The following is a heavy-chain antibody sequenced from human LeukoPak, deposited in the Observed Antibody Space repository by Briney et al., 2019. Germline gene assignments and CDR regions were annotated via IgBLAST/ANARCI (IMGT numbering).Heavy chain of an antibody. J-gene: IGHJ4*02. CDR2: IKPKTDGETT. Sequence: GGSLRLSCAASGFTFSSYWMNWVRQAPGKGLEWVGRIKPKTDGETTEYAAPVKDRLSISRDDSKSMMYLQMNSLKTEDTAVYYCITPLPYSAQGGQGTLVTVSS. V-gene: IGHV3-15*07. D-gene: IGHD2-21*01. CDR3: ITPLPYSAQ. CDR1: GFTFSSYW.